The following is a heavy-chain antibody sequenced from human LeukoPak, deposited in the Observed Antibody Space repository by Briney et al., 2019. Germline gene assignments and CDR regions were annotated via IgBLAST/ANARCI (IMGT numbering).Heavy chain of an antibody. V-gene: IGHV1-8*01. CDR2: MNPNSSNT. D-gene: IGHD3-3*01. J-gene: IGHJ5*02. Sequence: ASVKVSCKASGYTFTSYDINWVRQATGQGLEWMGWMNPNSSNTGYAQKFQGRVTMTRNTSISTAYMELSSLRSEDTAVYYCARGGITIFGVAPTNWFDPWGQGTLVTVSS. CDR1: GYTFTSYD. CDR3: ARGGITIFGVAPTNWFDP.